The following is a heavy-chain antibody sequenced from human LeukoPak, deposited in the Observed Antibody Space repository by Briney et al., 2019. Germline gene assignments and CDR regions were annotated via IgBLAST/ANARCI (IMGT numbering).Heavy chain of an antibody. D-gene: IGHD3-22*01. CDR2: IKRKTDGGTT. J-gene: IGHJ4*02. CDR3: TTTYNYDSSGSIVDY. V-gene: IGHV3-15*01. CDR1: GFTFRNAW. Sequence: PGGSLRLSCAASGFTFRNAWMTWVRQAPGKGLEGVGRIKRKTDGGTTDYAAPVKVRFTISRDDSKNTLYLQMNSLKTEDTALYYCTTTYNYDSSGSIVDYWGQGTLVTVSS.